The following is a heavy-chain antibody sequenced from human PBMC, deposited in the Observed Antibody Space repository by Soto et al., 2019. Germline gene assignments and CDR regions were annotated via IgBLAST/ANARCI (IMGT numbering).Heavy chain of an antibody. CDR2: IIPISGTP. CDR1: GGTFSTYA. CDR3: ARGRGRDSSGFGVGDY. V-gene: IGHV1-69*01. Sequence: QVQLVQSGAEVKKPGSSVKVSCKASGGTFSTYAFSWVRQAPGQGLEWMGGIIPISGTPSYAQKFQGRVTITADESTSTAYMELSSLRSDDTAVYFCARGRGRDSSGFGVGDYWGQGTLVTVSS. D-gene: IGHD3-22*01. J-gene: IGHJ4*02.